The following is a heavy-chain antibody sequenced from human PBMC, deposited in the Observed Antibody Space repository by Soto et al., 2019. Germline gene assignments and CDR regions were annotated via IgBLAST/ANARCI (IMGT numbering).Heavy chain of an antibody. Sequence: PSETLSLTCTVSGGSISTDHYHWTWIRQTPGKGLEWIGYIHYSGSIHFNPSLQSRVSMSVDTSKNLFSLKLSPVTAADTAVYFCAREDDGGDRDYYGLDVWGKGPTVTAAS. CDR3: AREDDGGDRDYYGLDV. CDR1: GGSISTDHYH. V-gene: IGHV4-30-4*01. CDR2: IHYSGSI. J-gene: IGHJ6*04. D-gene: IGHD2-21*02.